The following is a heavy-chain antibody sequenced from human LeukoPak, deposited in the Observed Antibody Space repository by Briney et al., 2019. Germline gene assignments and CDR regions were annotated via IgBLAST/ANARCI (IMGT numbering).Heavy chain of an antibody. J-gene: IGHJ3*02. CDR1: GGSISSSNSY. V-gene: IGHV4-39*06. CDR3: ASYESGTMLAI. D-gene: IGHD2-2*01. CDR2: VYYSGRT. Sequence: PSETLSLTCTVSGGSISSSNSYWGWIRQPPGKGLEWIGSVYYSGRTYNNPSFKSRVTTSVDTSKNQFPLKLSSVTAADTAVYYCASYESGTMLAIWGQGTMVTVSS.